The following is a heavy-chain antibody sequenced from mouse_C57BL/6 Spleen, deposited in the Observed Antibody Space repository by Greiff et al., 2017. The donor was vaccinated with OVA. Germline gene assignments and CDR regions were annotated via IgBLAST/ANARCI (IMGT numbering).Heavy chain of an antibody. CDR3: ARCEGYDFEY. CDR2: IDPADSYT. D-gene: IGHD2-3*01. Sequence: QVQLQQPGAELVMPGASVKLSCKASGYTFTSYWMHWVKQRPGQGLEWIGEIDPADSYTNYNEKFKGKSTLTADKSSSTAYMQLSSLTSEDSAVYYCARCEGYDFEYWGTGTTLTVSS. CDR1: GYTFTSYW. J-gene: IGHJ2*01. V-gene: IGHV1-69*01.